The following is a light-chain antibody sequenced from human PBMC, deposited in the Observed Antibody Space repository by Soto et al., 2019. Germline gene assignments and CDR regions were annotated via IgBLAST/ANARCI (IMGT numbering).Light chain of an antibody. Sequence: DIQMTQSPSSLSASVGDRVTITCQASQNIGDYLNWYQQKPGEAPKLLFHDASILKIGVSSRFSGSRSGTEFTFSINSLQPQDTGTFYCQQYGDLPRTFGRGTKLEI. CDR1: QNIGDY. J-gene: IGKJ2*01. CDR2: DAS. CDR3: QQYGDLPRT. V-gene: IGKV1-33*01.